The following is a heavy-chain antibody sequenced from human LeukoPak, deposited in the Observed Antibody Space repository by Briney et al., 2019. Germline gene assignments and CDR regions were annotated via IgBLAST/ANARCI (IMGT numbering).Heavy chain of an antibody. D-gene: IGHD2-8*01. V-gene: IGHV4-34*01. J-gene: IGHJ4*02. CDR3: ATVSRGYFDY. CDR1: GGSFSGYY. Sequence: SETLSLTCAVYGGSFSGYYWSWIRQPPGKGLEWIGEINHSGSTNYNPSLKSRVTISVDTSKNQFSLKLSSVTAADTAVYYCATVSRGYFDYWGQGTQVTVSS. CDR2: INHSGST.